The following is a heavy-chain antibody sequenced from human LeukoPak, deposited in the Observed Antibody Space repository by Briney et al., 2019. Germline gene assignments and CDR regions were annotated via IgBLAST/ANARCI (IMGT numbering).Heavy chain of an antibody. CDR2: INPNSGGT. CDR3: EVGATYPTIGLRQRGQDLDY. J-gene: IGHJ4*02. Sequence: GASVKVSCKASGYTFTGYYMHWVRQAPGQGLEWMGWINPNSGGTNYAQKFQGRVTMTRDTSISTAYMELSRLRSDDTAVYYCEVGATYPTIGLRQRGQDLDYWGQGTLVTVSS. CDR1: GYTFTGYY. V-gene: IGHV1-2*02. D-gene: IGHD1-26*01.